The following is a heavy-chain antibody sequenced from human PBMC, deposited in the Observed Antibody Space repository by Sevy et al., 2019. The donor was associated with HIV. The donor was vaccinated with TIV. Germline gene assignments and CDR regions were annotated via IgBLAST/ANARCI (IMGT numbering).Heavy chain of an antibody. J-gene: IGHJ4*02. D-gene: IGHD2-15*01. V-gene: IGHV1-18*01. CDR1: GSAFTSYR. CDR3: ARAFCSGGSCYSLAF. CDR2: ISPLNGDT. Sequence: ASVKVSCEASGSAFTSYRIYWVRQAPGQGLEWMGWISPLNGDTNYALKFQGRVTMITDTSTSTAYMELRSLRSDDTAVYFCARAFCSGGSCYSLAFWGQGALVTVSS.